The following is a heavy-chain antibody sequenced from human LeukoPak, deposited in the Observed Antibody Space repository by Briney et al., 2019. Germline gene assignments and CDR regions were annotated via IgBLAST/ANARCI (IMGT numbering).Heavy chain of an antibody. V-gene: IGHV3-23*01. Sequence: GGSLRLSCAASGFKFSDYAMNWVRQAPGKGLEWVSGMSGTGGTSYYADSAKGRFTISRDNSKSTLDLQMNSLRAEDTAVYYCAKRRVGSFYFDYWGQGTLVTASS. CDR2: MSGTGGTS. CDR3: AKRRVGSFYFDY. J-gene: IGHJ4*02. CDR1: GFKFSDYA. D-gene: IGHD1-26*01.